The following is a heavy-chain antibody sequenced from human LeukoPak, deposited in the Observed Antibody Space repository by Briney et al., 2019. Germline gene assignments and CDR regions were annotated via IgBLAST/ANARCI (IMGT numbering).Heavy chain of an antibody. J-gene: IGHJ3*02. D-gene: IGHD5-12*01. Sequence: NSSETLSLTCTVSGGSISSSSYYWGWIRQPPGKGLEWIGSIYYSGSTYYNPSLKSRVTISVDTSKNQFSLKLSSVTAADTAVYYCARHGSRWDIVATTQLNAFDIWGQGTMVTVSS. V-gene: IGHV4-39*01. CDR1: GGSISSSSYY. CDR2: IYYSGST. CDR3: ARHGSRWDIVATTQLNAFDI.